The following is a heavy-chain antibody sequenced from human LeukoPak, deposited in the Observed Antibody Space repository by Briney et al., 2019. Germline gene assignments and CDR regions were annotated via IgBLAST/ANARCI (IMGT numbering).Heavy chain of an antibody. CDR3: ARDTYDSSGYYRDY. V-gene: IGHV1-18*01. J-gene: IGHJ4*02. Sequence: ASVKVSCKASGYTFTSYGISWVRQAPGQGLEWMGWISAYNGNTNYAQKLQGRVTMTTDTPTSTAYMELRSLRSDDTAVYYCARDTYDSSGYYRDYWGQGTLVTVSS. CDR2: ISAYNGNT. D-gene: IGHD3-22*01. CDR1: GYTFTSYG.